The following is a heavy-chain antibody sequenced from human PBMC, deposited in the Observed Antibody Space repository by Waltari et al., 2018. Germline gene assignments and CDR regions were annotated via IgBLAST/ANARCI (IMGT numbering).Heavy chain of an antibody. V-gene: IGHV1-69*13. D-gene: IGHD3-9*01. CDR3: ARGRRTGYYHWYFDL. CDR1: GGTFSSYA. J-gene: IGHJ2*01. Sequence: QVQLVQSGAEVKKPGSSVKVSCKASGGTFSSYAISWVRQAPGQGLEWMGGLIPSFGTANYAQKFQGRVTITADESTSTAYMELSSLRSEDTAVYYCARGRRTGYYHWYFDLWGRGTLVTVSS. CDR2: LIPSFGTA.